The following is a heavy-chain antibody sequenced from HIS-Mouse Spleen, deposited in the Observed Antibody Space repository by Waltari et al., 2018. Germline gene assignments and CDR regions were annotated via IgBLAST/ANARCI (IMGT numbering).Heavy chain of an antibody. D-gene: IGHD6-13*01. CDR3: AREIPYSSSWYDWYFDL. CDR1: GCSISSSSYY. CDR2: IYYSGST. Sequence: QLQLQESGPGLVKPSETLSITCTVSGCSISSSSYYWGWIRQPPGTGLEWIGGIYYSGSTYYNPSVKSRVTISVDTAKNQFSLKLSSVTAADTAVYYCAREIPYSSSWYDWYFDLWGRGTLVTVSS. V-gene: IGHV4-39*07. J-gene: IGHJ2*01.